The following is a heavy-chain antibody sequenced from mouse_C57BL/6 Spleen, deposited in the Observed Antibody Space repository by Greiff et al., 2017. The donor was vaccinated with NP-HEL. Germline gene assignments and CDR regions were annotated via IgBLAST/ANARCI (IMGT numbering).Heavy chain of an antibody. J-gene: IGHJ2*01. CDR2: IYPADGDT. CDR1: GYAFTSSW. Sequence: QVQLQQSGPELVKPGASVKISCKASGYAFTSSWMNWVKQRPGQGLEWIGRIYPADGDTNYNGKFKGKATLTADKSSSTAYMQLCSLTSEDSAVYVCARGGYYYGSSDYWGQGTTLTVSS. CDR3: ARGGYYYGSSDY. V-gene: IGHV1-82*01. D-gene: IGHD1-1*01.